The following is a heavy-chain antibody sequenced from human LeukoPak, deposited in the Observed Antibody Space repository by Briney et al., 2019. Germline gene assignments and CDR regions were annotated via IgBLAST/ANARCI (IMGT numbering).Heavy chain of an antibody. CDR3: ARHADSSGYYNWFDP. Sequence: TSQTLSLTCTVSGGSISSGSYYWSWIRQPAGKGLEWIGRIYTSGSTNYNPSLKSRVTISVDTSKNQFSLKLSSVTAADTAVYYCARHADSSGYYNWFDPWGQGTLVTVSS. V-gene: IGHV4-61*02. CDR2: IYTSGST. CDR1: GGSISSGSYY. D-gene: IGHD3-22*01. J-gene: IGHJ5*02.